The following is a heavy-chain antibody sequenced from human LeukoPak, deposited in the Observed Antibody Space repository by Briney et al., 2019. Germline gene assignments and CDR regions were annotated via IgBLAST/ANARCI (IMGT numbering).Heavy chain of an antibody. V-gene: IGHV3-7*01. CDR1: GFVFNNYW. J-gene: IGHJ4*02. CDR3: ARDPAAWDY. D-gene: IGHD6-13*01. Sequence: GGSLRLSCAASGFVFNNYWMSWVRQAPGKGLEWVANINTDGSEEYYVDSVKGRFTISRGNARNSLYLQMNGLIVEDTAVYYCARDPAAWDYWGQGTLVTVSS. CDR2: INTDGSEE.